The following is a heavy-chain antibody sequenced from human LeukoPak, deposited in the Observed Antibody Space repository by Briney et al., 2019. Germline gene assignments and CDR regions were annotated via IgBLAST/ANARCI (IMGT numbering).Heavy chain of an antibody. CDR2: IYTSGST. D-gene: IGHD6-6*01. CDR3: ARDRGYSSSSVDY. Sequence: SETLSLTCTASGGSISSGSYYWSWIRQPAGKGLEWIGRIYTSGSTNYNPSLKSRVTISVDTSKNQFSLKLSSVTAADTAVYYCARDRGYSSSSVDYWGQGTLVTVSS. J-gene: IGHJ4*02. CDR1: GGSISSGSYY. V-gene: IGHV4-61*02.